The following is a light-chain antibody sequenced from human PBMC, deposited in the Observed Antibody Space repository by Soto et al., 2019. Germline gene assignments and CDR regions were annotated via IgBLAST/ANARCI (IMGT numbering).Light chain of an antibody. Sequence: EIVLTQSPGTLSLSPGERATLSCRASQSVISRNLAWYQQKPGQAPRLLIYGASSRATGIPDRFSGSGSGTDFTLTISRLEPEDFAVYYCQQYGSSPQPITFGQGKRLEMK. CDR3: QQYGSSPQPIT. CDR1: QSVISRN. J-gene: IGKJ5*01. CDR2: GAS. V-gene: IGKV3-20*01.